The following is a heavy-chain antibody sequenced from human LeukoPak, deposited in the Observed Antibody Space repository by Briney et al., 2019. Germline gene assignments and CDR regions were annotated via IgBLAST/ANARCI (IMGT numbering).Heavy chain of an antibody. CDR2: IYYSGST. CDR1: GGSISSYY. J-gene: IGHJ4*02. V-gene: IGHV4-59*08. D-gene: IGHD2-2*02. CDR3: ARHVACSSTSCYTALDY. Sequence: SETLSLTCTVSGGSISSYYWSWIRQPPGKGLEWIGYIYYSGSTNYNPSPKSRVTISVDTSKNQFSLKLSSVTAADTAVYYCARHVACSSTSCYTALDYWGQGTLVTVSS.